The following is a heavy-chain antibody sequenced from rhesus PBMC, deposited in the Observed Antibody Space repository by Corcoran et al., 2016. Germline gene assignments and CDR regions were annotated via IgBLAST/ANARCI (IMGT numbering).Heavy chain of an antibody. CDR3: ARHSDTVTTFGLDS. D-gene: IGHD4-23*01. CDR2: LSGGTGST. V-gene: IGHV4-99*01. CDR1: GSSISSGSS. J-gene: IGHJ6*01. Sequence: QVQLQESGPGLVKPSETLSLTCAVSGSSISSGSSWCLIRQSPGPGLEYIGYLSGGTGSTNYNPSLKSRVTISKDSAKNQFSLKLTSVTAADTAFYFCARHSDTVTTFGLDSWGQGVVVTVSS.